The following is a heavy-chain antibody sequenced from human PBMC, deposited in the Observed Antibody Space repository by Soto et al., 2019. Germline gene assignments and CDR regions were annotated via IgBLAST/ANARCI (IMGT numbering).Heavy chain of an antibody. J-gene: IGHJ4*02. CDR2: IIPLLDTT. CDR3: ARGGDIVVVTAPYDH. CDR1: GGTFSNDI. D-gene: IGHD2-21*02. V-gene: IGHV1-69*08. Sequence: SVKVSCKTSGGTFSNDIITWVRQAPGQGLEWMGRIIPLLDTTNYAQKFQGRVTITTDTSTGTVYMELSSLRSEDTAVYYCARGGDIVVVTAPYDHWGQG.